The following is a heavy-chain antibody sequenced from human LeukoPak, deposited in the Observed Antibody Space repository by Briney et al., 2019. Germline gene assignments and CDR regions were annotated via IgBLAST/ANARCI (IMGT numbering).Heavy chain of an antibody. D-gene: IGHD3-10*01. V-gene: IGHV4-34*01. J-gene: IGHJ6*03. CDR2: INHSGST. CDR1: GGSFSGYY. Sequence: SETLSLTCAVYGGSFSGYYWSWIRQPPGKGLEWIGEINHSGSTNYNPSLKSRVTISVDTSKNQFSLKLSSVTAADTAVCYCARAERGLTYYYGSGRQYYMDVWGKGTTVTVSS. CDR3: ARAERGLTYYYGSGRQYYMDV.